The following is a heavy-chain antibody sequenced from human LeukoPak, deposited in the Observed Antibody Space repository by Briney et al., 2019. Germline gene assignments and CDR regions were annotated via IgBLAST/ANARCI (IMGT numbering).Heavy chain of an antibody. CDR1: GDTFSSYS. CDR3: ARDSRQQLENWFDP. V-gene: IGHV1-69*13. J-gene: IGHJ5*02. D-gene: IGHD6-13*01. Sequence: SVKVSCKASGDTFSSYSISWVRQTPGQGLEWMGGIIPIFETAKYAQKFQGRVTITADESTSTAYMELSSLRSEDTAVYYCARDSRQQLENWFDPWGQGTLVTVSS. CDR2: IIPIFETA.